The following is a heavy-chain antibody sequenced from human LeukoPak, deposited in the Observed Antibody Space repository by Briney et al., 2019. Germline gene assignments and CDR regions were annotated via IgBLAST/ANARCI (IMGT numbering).Heavy chain of an antibody. J-gene: IGHJ6*03. V-gene: IGHV1-8*01. CDR3: ARGRTESYYYMDV. D-gene: IGHD3-10*01. CDR1: GYTFTRYD. Sequence: ASVKVSCKPSGYTFTRYDINWVRQAAGQGLEWMGWMSPRSGNTASARKFQGRVTMTRNTSINTAYMELSSLRPEDTAVYFCARGRTESYYYMDVWGRGTTVAIPS. CDR2: MSPRSGNT.